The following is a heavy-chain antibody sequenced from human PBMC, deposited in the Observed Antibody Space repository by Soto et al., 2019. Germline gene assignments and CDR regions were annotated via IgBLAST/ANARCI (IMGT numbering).Heavy chain of an antibody. CDR2: ISGSGGST. Sequence: EVQLLESGGGLVQPGESLRLSCAASGFTFSSYAMSWVRQAPGKGLEWVSAISGSGGSTYYADSVKGRFTISRDNSKNTLYLQMNSLRAEDTAVYYCAKDPSRYYDFWSGYYGTNWFDPWGQGTLVTVS. J-gene: IGHJ5*02. V-gene: IGHV3-23*01. D-gene: IGHD3-3*01. CDR1: GFTFSSYA. CDR3: AKDPSRYYDFWSGYYGTNWFDP.